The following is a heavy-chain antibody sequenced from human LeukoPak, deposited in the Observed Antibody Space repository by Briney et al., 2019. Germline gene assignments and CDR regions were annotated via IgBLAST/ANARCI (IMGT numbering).Heavy chain of an antibody. V-gene: IGHV3-21*01. J-gene: IGHJ4*02. CDR1: GFTFSSYN. D-gene: IGHD3-9*01. Sequence: PGGSLRLSCAASGFTFSSYNMNWVRQAPGKGLEWVSSISSTSTYIYYAGSVKGRFTISRDNAQNSLYLQMNSLRAEDSAVYYCARDGNKENYYDILTGYQTTAYYFDYWGQGTVVIVSS. CDR2: ISSTSTYI. CDR3: ARDGNKENYYDILTGYQTTAYYFDY.